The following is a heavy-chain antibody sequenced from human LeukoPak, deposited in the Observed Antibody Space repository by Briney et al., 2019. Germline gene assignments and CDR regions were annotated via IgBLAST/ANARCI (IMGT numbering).Heavy chain of an antibody. CDR3: ADGTYYFDY. CDR2: ISSSGSTI. V-gene: IGHV3-48*03. Sequence: GGSLRLSCAASGFTFSSYEMNWVRQAPGKGLEWVSYISSSGSTIYYADSVKGRFTISRDNAKNSLYLHMNSLRAEDTAVYYCADGTYYFDYWGQGTLVTVSS. J-gene: IGHJ4*02. CDR1: GFTFSSYE.